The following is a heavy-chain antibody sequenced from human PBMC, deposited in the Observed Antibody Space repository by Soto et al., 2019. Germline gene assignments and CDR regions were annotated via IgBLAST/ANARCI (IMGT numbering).Heavy chain of an antibody. D-gene: IGHD3-22*01. CDR3: ARIDPYDLMDV. J-gene: IGHJ6*02. V-gene: IGHV3-48*02. CDR1: GFMFNRYS. CDR2: ISSSGNTI. Sequence: VQLVESGGGLIQPGGSLRLSCAASGFMFNRYSVNWVRQAPGKGLEWLSFISSSGNTIHYADSVKGRFTVSRDKANNSVSLQMNSLRNEDTAVYYCARIDPYDLMDVWGQGTTVTVSS.